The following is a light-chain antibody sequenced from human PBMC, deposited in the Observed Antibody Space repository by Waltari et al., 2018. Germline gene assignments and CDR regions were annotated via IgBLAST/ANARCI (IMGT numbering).Light chain of an antibody. V-gene: IGLV1-44*01. Sequence: QSVLTQPPSASGTPGQSITISCSGSSSNTGSNTVNWYQHLPGTAPTLLIDNNNQRPSGVPDRFSASKSGTSASLAISGLQPEDEGDYYCAAWDDSLNGFYVFGTGTQVTVL. CDR3: AAWDDSLNGFYV. CDR1: SSNTGSNT. CDR2: NNN. J-gene: IGLJ1*01.